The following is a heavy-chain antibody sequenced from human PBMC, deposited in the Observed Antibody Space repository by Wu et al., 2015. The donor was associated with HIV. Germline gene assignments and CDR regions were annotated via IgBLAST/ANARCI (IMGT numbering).Heavy chain of an antibody. CDR1: GGTFKSFA. CDR2: ITPLFGTT. V-gene: IGHV1-69*12. D-gene: IGHD5-18*01. J-gene: IGHJ6*02. CDR3: ARGNSSGLGYYYGMDV. Sequence: QVQLVQSGAEMKKPGSSVKVACKASGGTFKSFAISWVRQAPGQGLEWMGGITPLFGTTNYAQKFQGRVTITADESTNTAYMELSSLRSEDTAVYYCARGNSSGLGYYYGMDVWGRGTTVTVSS.